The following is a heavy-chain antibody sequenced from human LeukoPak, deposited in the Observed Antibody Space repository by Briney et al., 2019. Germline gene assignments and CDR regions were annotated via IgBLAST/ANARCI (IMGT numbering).Heavy chain of an antibody. Sequence: QSGGSLRLSCAASGFTFSSYAMSWVRQAPGKGLEWVSVISGTGASTYYADSVKGRFTISRDNSKNTLYLQMNSLKTEDTAVYYCTTQRSRGYWGQGTLVTVSS. J-gene: IGHJ4*02. D-gene: IGHD5-24*01. CDR1: GFTFSSYA. CDR3: TTQRSRGY. CDR2: ISGTGAST. V-gene: IGHV3-23*01.